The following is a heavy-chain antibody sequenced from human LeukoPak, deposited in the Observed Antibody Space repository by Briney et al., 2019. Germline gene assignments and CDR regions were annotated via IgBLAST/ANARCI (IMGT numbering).Heavy chain of an antibody. D-gene: IGHD2-2*01. J-gene: IGHJ4*02. Sequence: GGSLRLSCAAAGFTFSSYGMHWVRQAPGKGLEWVAFIRYDGSNKYYADSVKGRFTISRDNSKNTLYLQMNSLRAEDTAVYYCAKDRGVKSVVVPAATDRWGQGTLVTVSS. CDR1: GFTFSSYG. V-gene: IGHV3-30*02. CDR2: IRYDGSNK. CDR3: AKDRGVKSVVVPAATDR.